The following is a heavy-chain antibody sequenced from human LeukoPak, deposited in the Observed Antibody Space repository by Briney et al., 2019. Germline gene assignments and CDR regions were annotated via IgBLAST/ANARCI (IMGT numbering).Heavy chain of an antibody. J-gene: IGHJ4*02. Sequence: GESLKISCKASGYSFTSYWIGWVRQMPGKGLEWMGIIDPSDSNIRYTPSFQGQVTISADKSLSTAYLQWNSLKASDTAIYYCARQTAMGRSGDYWGQGTLVTVSS. D-gene: IGHD7-27*01. CDR1: GYSFTSYW. CDR3: ARQTAMGRSGDY. V-gene: IGHV5-51*01. CDR2: IDPSDSNI.